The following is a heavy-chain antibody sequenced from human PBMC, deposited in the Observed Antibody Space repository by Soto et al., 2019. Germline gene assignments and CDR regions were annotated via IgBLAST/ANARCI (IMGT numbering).Heavy chain of an antibody. CDR2: ISAYNGNT. D-gene: IGHD3-10*01. CDR3: ARDALYHYGSGSYPTLDY. CDR1: GYTFTSYG. J-gene: IGHJ4*02. Sequence: HVQLVQSGAEVKKPGASVKVSCKASGYTFTSYGISWVRQAPGQGLEWMGWISAYNGNTNYAQKLQGRVTMTTDTSTSTAYMELRSLRSDDTAVYYCARDALYHYGSGSYPTLDYWGQRTLVTVSS. V-gene: IGHV1-18*01.